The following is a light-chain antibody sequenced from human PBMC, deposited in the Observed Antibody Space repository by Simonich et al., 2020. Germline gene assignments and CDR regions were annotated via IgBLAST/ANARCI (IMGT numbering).Light chain of an antibody. CDR2: GAS. CDR3: QQYNNWPPYT. Sequence: EIVMTQSPATLSVSPGERATLSCRARQSVRRNLAWYQQKPGQAPRLLLYGASTRATGIPARFSGSGSGTEFTLTISSLQSEDFAVYYCQQYNNWPPYTFGQGTKLEIK. CDR1: QSVRRN. J-gene: IGKJ2*01. V-gene: IGKV3-15*01.